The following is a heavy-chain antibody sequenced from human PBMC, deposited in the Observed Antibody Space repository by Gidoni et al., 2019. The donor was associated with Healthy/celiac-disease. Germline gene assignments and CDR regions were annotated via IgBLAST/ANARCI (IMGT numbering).Heavy chain of an antibody. CDR1: GGSISSYY. CDR2: IYYSGST. V-gene: IGHV4-59*01. Sequence: QVQLQESGPGLVKPSETLSLTCTVSGGSISSYYWSWIRQPPGKGLEWIGYIYYSGSTNYNPSLKSRVTISVDTSKNQFSLKLSSVTAADTAVYYCARDVSVTNSWYNWFDPWGQGTLVTVSS. CDR3: ARDVSVTNSWYNWFDP. D-gene: IGHD4-17*01. J-gene: IGHJ5*02.